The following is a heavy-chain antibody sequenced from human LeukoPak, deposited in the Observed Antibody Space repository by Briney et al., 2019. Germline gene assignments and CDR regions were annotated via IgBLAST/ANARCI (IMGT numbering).Heavy chain of an antibody. J-gene: IGHJ4*02. CDR2: IYHSGST. Sequence: PSETLSLTCTVSGGSISSSSYYWGSVRQPPGKVLEWIGSIYHSGSTHYNPSLKSRVTISVDTSKNQFSLKLSSVTAADTAVYYCARNGTSGYFDYWGQGTLVTVSS. CDR1: GGSISSSSYY. CDR3: ARNGTSGYFDY. D-gene: IGHD2-2*01. V-gene: IGHV4-39*07.